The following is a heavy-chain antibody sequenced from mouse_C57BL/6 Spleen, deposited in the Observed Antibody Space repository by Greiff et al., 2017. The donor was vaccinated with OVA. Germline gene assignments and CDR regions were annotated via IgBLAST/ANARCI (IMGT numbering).Heavy chain of an antibody. D-gene: IGHD3-3*01. CDR2: IDPSDSYT. CDR1: GYTFTSYW. J-gene: IGHJ2*01. V-gene: IGHV1-69*01. Sequence: QVQLQQPGAELVMPGASVKLSCKASGYTFTSYWMHWVKQRPGQGLEWIGEIDPSDSYTNYNQKFKGKSTLTVDKSSSTAYMQLSSLTSEDSAVYYCARSVALFFDYWGQGTTLTVSS. CDR3: ARSVALFFDY.